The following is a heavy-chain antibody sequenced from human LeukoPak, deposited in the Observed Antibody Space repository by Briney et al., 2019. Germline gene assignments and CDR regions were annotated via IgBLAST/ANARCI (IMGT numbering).Heavy chain of an antibody. Sequence: GGSLRLSCAASGFTFSNAWMSWVRQATGKGLEWVGRIKSKTDGGTTDYAAPVKGRFTISRDDSKNTLYLQMNSLRAEDTAVYYCARDKGSSSWYSDWFDPWGQGTLVTVSS. CDR3: ARDKGSSSWYSDWFDP. D-gene: IGHD6-13*01. CDR1: GFTFSNAW. J-gene: IGHJ5*02. CDR2: IKSKTDGGTT. V-gene: IGHV3-15*01.